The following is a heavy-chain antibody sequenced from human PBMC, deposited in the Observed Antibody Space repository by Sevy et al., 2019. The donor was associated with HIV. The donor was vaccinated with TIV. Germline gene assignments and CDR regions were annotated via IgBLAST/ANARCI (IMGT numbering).Heavy chain of an antibody. J-gene: IGHJ5*02. D-gene: IGHD4-17*01. Sequence: SGPTLVKPTQTLTLTCTFSGFSLSTNGVGVGWSRQPPGKALECLALIYWDDDKHYSPSLKSRLTITKDTSKNQVVLTMTNMDPVDTATYYCARRDYGDYVDWFDPWGQGTLVTVSS. V-gene: IGHV2-5*02. CDR3: ARRDYGDYVDWFDP. CDR2: IYWDDDK. CDR1: GFSLSTNGVG.